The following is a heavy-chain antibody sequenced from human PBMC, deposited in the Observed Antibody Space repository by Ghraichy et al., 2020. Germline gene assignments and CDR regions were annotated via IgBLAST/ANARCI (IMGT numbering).Heavy chain of an antibody. D-gene: IGHD5-12*01. V-gene: IGHV1-2*02. Sequence: ASVKVSCKASGYTFSGYFIHWVRQAPGQGLEWMGLINTNDGTTDYAQKFQGRVTVTRDTSISTAYMELSRLGSDDTALYFCTREAGGDYKKRLDYLGQGTLVTVSS. CDR3: TREAGGDYKKRLDY. CDR1: GYTFSGYF. J-gene: IGHJ4*02. CDR2: INTNDGTT.